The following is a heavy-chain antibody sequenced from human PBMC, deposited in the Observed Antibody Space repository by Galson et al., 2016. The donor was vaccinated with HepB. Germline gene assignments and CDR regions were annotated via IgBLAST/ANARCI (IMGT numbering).Heavy chain of an antibody. Sequence: SLRLSCAASGFSLSSYWMSWVRQAPGRGLEWVVNIKQDGSEKYYVDSVKGRFTISRDDAKNSVYLQMNSLRAEDTALYYCARGGRILRVGMDVWGQGTPVTVSS. CDR3: ARGGRILRVGMDV. V-gene: IGHV3-7*01. D-gene: IGHD2/OR15-2a*01. CDR1: GFSLSSYW. J-gene: IGHJ6*02. CDR2: IKQDGSEK.